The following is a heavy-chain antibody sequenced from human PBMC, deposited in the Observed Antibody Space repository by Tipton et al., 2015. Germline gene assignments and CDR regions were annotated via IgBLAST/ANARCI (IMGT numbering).Heavy chain of an antibody. D-gene: IGHD3-10*01. V-gene: IGHV3-20*04. J-gene: IGHJ4*02. Sequence: GSLRLSCAASGLAFDDNGMSWVRQVPGKGLVWVAGITWNAGRTDYADSVKGRFTISRDNGKNLLYLQMNSLRVEDTALYYCARDRGGFGDLMYYFDYWGQGTLVAVSS. CDR1: GLAFDDNG. CDR3: ARDRGGFGDLMYYFDY. CDR2: ITWNAGRT.